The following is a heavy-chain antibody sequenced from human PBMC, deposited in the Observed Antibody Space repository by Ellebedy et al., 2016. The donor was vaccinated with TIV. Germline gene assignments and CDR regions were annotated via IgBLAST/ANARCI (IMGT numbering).Heavy chain of an antibody. CDR2: IYSGGDGGDT. J-gene: IGHJ4*02. V-gene: IGHV3-23*03. D-gene: IGHD4-23*01. Sequence: PGGSLRLSCAASGFTFSTYAMGWVRQAPGKGLEWVSVIYSGGDGGDTYYADSVKGRFTISRDNSKNTLYLQMNSLRVEDTAVYYCARDAAGNGGKLDYWGQGALVTVSS. CDR1: GFTFSTYA. CDR3: ARDAAGNGGKLDY.